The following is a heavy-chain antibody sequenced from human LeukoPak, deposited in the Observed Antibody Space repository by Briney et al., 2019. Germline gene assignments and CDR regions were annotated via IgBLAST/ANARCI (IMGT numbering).Heavy chain of an antibody. D-gene: IGHD1-14*01. CDR3: EKDLTGDYLDY. Sequence: GKSLRLSCAASGFTFNNYGMHWVRQAPGKGLEGVAVIWYDGSNKYYADSVRGRFNISRDNSKNTVYLHLHSVRAEDTAVYYCEKDLTGDYLDYWGLGTLVTVSS. CDR1: GFTFNNYG. V-gene: IGHV3-33*06. J-gene: IGHJ4*02. CDR2: IWYDGSNK.